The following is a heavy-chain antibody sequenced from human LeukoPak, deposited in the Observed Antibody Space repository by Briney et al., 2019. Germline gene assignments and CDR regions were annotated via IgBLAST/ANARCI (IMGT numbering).Heavy chain of an antibody. CDR1: GGSFSGYY. Sequence: SETLSLTCAVYGGSFSGYYWTWVRQPPGKGLEWIGEINHSGSTNYNPSLKSRVTISVDTSKNQFSLKLSSVTAADTAVYYCARGQGTVTTHWGQGTLVTVSS. CDR3: ARGQGTVTTH. CDR2: INHSGST. V-gene: IGHV4-34*01. D-gene: IGHD4-17*01. J-gene: IGHJ4*02.